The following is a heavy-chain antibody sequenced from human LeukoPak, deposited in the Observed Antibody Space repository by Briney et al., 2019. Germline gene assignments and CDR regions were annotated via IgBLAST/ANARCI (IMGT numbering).Heavy chain of an antibody. CDR3: ARDSSSSYSDAFDI. D-gene: IGHD6-13*01. CDR2: IYHSGST. Sequence: PSETLSLTCAVSGYSISSGCYWGWIRPPPGKGLEWIGIIYHSGSTYYNPSLKSRVTISVDTSKNQFSLKLSSVTAADTAVYYCARDSSSSYSDAFDIWGQGTMVTVSS. J-gene: IGHJ3*02. V-gene: IGHV4-38-2*01. CDR1: GYSISSGCY.